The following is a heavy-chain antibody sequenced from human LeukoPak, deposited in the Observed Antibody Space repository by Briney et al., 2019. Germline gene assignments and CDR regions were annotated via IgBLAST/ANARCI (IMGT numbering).Heavy chain of an antibody. J-gene: IGHJ4*02. CDR3: ARVFRLKGLVDY. CDR1: GYTFTSYG. D-gene: IGHD2/OR15-2a*01. Sequence: ASVKVSCKASGYTFTSYGISGVRQAPGQGLEWMGWISAYNGNTNYAQKLQGRVTMTTDTSTSTAYMELRSLRSDDAAVYYCARVFRLKGLVDYWGQGTLVTVSS. V-gene: IGHV1-18*01. CDR2: ISAYNGNT.